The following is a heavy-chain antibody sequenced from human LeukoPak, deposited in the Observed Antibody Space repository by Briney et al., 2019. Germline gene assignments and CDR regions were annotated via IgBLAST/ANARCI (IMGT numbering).Heavy chain of an antibody. CDR3: ARVPHFPMLQRYYFDY. CDR1: GGTFSSYA. V-gene: IGHV1-69*13. J-gene: IGHJ4*02. Sequence: ASVKVSCKASGGTFSSYAISWVRQAPGQGLEWMGGIIPIFGTANYAQKFQGRVTITADESTSTAYMELSSLRSEDTAVYYCARVPHFPMLQRYYFDYWGQGTLVTVSS. D-gene: IGHD3-16*01. CDR2: IIPIFGTA.